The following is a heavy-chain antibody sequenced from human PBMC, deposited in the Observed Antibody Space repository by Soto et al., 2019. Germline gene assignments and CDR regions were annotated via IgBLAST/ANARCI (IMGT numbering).Heavy chain of an antibody. V-gene: IGHV4-30-2*06. Sequence: SETLSLTCTVSRGSISSGGYSWSWIRQSPEKGLEWLGCIYPPGTTYSHPSLKSRVTISVDTSRNQFSLNLTSVTAADTAAYLCARGPRAPPPCWVLWGQGPTGTVSS. D-gene: IGHD3-16*01. CDR2: IYPPGTT. CDR3: ARGPRAPPPCWVL. CDR1: RGSISSGGYS. J-gene: IGHJ6*02.